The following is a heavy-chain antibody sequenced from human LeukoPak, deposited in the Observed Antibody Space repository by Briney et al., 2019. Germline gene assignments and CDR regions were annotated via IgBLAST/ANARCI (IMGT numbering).Heavy chain of an antibody. CDR2: MNPNSGNT. V-gene: IGHV1-8*01. J-gene: IGHJ4*02. Sequence: ASVKVSCKASGYTFTSYDINWVRQATGQGLEWMGWMNPNSGNTGYAQKFQGRVTMTRNTSISTAYMELSSLRSEDTAVYYCARGRRITMIVAYYFDYWGQGTLVTVSS. D-gene: IGHD3-22*01. CDR1: GYTFTSYD. CDR3: ARGRRITMIVAYYFDY.